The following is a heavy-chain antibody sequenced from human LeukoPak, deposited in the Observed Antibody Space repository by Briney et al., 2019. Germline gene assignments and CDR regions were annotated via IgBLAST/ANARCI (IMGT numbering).Heavy chain of an antibody. CDR1: GGSISNYY. CDR2: IYYSGST. Sequence: SETLSLTCTVSGGSISNYYWSRIRQPPGKGLEWIGYIYYSGSTNYNPSLRSRVTISVDTSKNQFSLKLSSVTAADTAVYYCARGLSSSWYRDDYWGQGTLVTVSS. CDR3: ARGLSSSWYRDDY. J-gene: IGHJ4*02. V-gene: IGHV4-59*01. D-gene: IGHD6-13*01.